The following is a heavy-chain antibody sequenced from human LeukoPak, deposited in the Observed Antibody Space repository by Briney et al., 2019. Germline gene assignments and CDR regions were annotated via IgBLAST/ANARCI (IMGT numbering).Heavy chain of an antibody. D-gene: IGHD3-22*01. CDR3: ARERNYYDSSGYYL. CDR1: GYTFTGYY. CDR2: INPNSGGT. Sequence: GASVTVSCKASGYTFTGYYMHWVRQAPGQGLEWMGWINPNSGGTNYAQKFQGRVTMTRDTSISTAYMELSRLRSDDTAVYYCARERNYYDSSGYYLWGQGTLVTVSS. J-gene: IGHJ4*02. V-gene: IGHV1-2*02.